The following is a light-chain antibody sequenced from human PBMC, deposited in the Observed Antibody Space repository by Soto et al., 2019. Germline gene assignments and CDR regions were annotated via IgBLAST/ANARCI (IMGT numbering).Light chain of an antibody. CDR1: QDIKNY. V-gene: IGKV1-33*01. Sequence: DIQMTQSPSSLSASVGDRVTITCQASQDIKNYLNWYQQKPGKAPNLLNYDASNLKTGVPSRFSGSGSGTHFTFTISSLQPEDIATYYCQHYDHLPPLSFGGGTKVEIK. CDR2: DAS. J-gene: IGKJ4*01. CDR3: QHYDHLPPLS.